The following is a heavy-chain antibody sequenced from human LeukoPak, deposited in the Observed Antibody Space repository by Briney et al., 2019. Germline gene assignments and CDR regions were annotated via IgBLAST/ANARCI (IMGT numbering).Heavy chain of an antibody. CDR2: ISGSGGST. CDR1: GFTFSSYA. V-gene: IGHV3-23*01. J-gene: IGHJ4*02. CDR3: AKVGARMVRGVPYFDY. D-gene: IGHD3-10*01. Sequence: GGSLRLSCAASGFTFSSYAMSWVRQAPGKGLEWVSAISGSGGSTYYADSVKGRFTIPRDNSKNTLYLQMNSLRAEDTAVYYCAKVGARMVRGVPYFDYWGQGTLVTVSS.